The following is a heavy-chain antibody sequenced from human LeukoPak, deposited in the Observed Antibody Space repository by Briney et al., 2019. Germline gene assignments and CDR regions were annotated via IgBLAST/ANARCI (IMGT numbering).Heavy chain of an antibody. CDR1: GFTFSSYG. D-gene: IGHD6-13*01. CDR3: AKDGPAAAGSTWNYYYYYYMDV. V-gene: IGHV3-33*06. CDR2: IWYDGSNK. J-gene: IGHJ6*03. Sequence: PGRSLRLSCAASGFTFSSYGMHWVRQAPGKGLEWVAVIWYDGSNKYYADSVKGRFTISRDNSKNTLYLQMNNLRAEDTAVYYCAKDGPAAAGSTWNYYYYYYMDVWGKGTTVTVSS.